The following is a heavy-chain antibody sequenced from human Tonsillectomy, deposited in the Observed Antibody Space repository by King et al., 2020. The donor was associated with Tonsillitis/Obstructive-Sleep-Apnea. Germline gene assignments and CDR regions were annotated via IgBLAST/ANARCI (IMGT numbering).Heavy chain of an antibody. CDR2: ISFDGSNR. J-gene: IGHJ5*02. Sequence: VQLVESGGGVVQPGRSLRLSCAASGFTFSSYAMHWVRQAPGKGLEWMAVISFDGSNRYYADSVKGRFTISRDNSKNTLYLQMNSLRAEDTAVYYCARGALGYCSSPSCYGDWFDPWGQGTLVTVSS. D-gene: IGHD2-2*01. V-gene: IGHV3-30*04. CDR3: ARGALGYCSSPSCYGDWFDP. CDR1: GFTFSSYA.